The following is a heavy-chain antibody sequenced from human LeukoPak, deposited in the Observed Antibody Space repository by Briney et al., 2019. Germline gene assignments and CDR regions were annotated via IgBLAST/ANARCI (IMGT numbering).Heavy chain of an antibody. D-gene: IGHD6-6*01. CDR3: AREVSSSIGDYYMDV. CDR2: ISSSSSYI. V-gene: IGHV3-21*01. J-gene: IGHJ6*03. CDR1: GFTFSSYS. Sequence: GGSLRLSCAASGFTFSSYSMNWVRQAPGKGLEWVLSISSSSSYIYYADSVKGRFTISRDNAKNSLYLQMNSLRAEDTAVYYCAREVSSSIGDYYMDVWGKGTTVTVSS.